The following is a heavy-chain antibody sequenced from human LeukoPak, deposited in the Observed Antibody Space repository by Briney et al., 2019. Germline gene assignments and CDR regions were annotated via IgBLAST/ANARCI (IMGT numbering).Heavy chain of an antibody. J-gene: IGHJ4*02. V-gene: IGHV3-74*01. CDR2: IDSDGSST. CDR3: ARESSVTMFAS. CDR1: DFTFSTYR. Sequence: PGGSLRVSCAASDFTFSTYRMHWARQAPGKGLVWVSRIDSDGSSTSYADSVKGRFTISRDNAKNTLYLQMNSLRAEEDTAVYFCARESSVTMFASWGQGTLVTVSS. D-gene: IGHD4/OR15-4a*01.